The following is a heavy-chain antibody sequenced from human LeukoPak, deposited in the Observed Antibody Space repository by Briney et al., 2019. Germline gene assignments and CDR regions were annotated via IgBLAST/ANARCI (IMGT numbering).Heavy chain of an antibody. Sequence: GGSLRLSCAASGFTFDDYAMHWVRQAPGKGLEWVSGISWNSGSIGYADSVKGRFTISRDNAKNSLYLQMNSLRAEDTAVYYCARDQGRGSGSYWGFYYGMDVWGQGTTVTVSS. CDR2: ISWNSGSI. CDR1: GFTFDDYA. CDR3: ARDQGRGSGSYWGFYYGMDV. V-gene: IGHV3-9*01. D-gene: IGHD3-10*01. J-gene: IGHJ6*02.